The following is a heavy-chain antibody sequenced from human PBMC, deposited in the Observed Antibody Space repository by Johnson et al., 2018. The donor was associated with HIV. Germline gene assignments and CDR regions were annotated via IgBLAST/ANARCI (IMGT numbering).Heavy chain of an antibody. V-gene: IGHV3-9*01. CDR2: ISWNSGSI. D-gene: IGHD3-3*01. J-gene: IGHJ3*02. CDR3: ARVLITIFGVEAFDI. Sequence: VQLVESGGGVVQPGRSLRLSCAASGFTFDDYAMHWVRQAPGKGLEWVSGISWNSGSIGYADSVKGRFTISRENAKNSLYLQMNSLRPEDTAVYYCARVLITIFGVEAFDIWGQGTMVTVSS. CDR1: GFTFDDYA.